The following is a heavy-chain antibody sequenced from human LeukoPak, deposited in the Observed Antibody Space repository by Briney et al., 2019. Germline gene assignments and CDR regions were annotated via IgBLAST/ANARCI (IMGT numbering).Heavy chain of an antibody. V-gene: IGHV1-69*04. D-gene: IGHD2-15*01. CDR2: IIPILGIA. J-gene: IGHJ4*02. CDR1: GGTFSSYA. Sequence: SVKVSCKASGGTFSSYAISWVRQAPGQGLEWMGRIIPILGIANYAQKFQGRVTITADKSTSTAYMELSSLRSEDTAVYYCAREKVVAATTLNPFDYWGQGTLVTVSS. CDR3: AREKVVAATTLNPFDY.